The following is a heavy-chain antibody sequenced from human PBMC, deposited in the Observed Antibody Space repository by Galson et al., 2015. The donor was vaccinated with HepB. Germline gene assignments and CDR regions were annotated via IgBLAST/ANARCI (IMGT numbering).Heavy chain of an antibody. CDR1: GFTFRSYG. J-gene: IGHJ5*02. CDR3: AKKGLRVAADGKENWFDP. V-gene: IGHV3-30*18. CDR2: ISHDGSKK. D-gene: IGHD6-13*01. Sequence: SLRLSCAASGFTFRSYGMHWVRQAPGKGLEWVALISHDGSKKYYGDSVTGRFTISRDNSKNTLYLQMHSLRTDDTALYYCAKKGLRVAADGKENWFDPWGQGTLVTVSS.